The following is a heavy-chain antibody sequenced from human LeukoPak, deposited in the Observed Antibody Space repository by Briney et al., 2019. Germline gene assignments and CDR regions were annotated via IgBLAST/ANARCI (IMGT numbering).Heavy chain of an antibody. CDR3: ARDHQDYGDWTDRFDY. Sequence: PGGSLRLSCAASGFTFSDYYMSWIRQAPGKGLEWVSYISTSGSTIYYADSVKGRFTISRDNSKNTLYLQMNSLRAEDTAVYYCARDHQDYGDWTDRFDYWGQGTLVTVSS. D-gene: IGHD4-17*01. V-gene: IGHV3-11*04. J-gene: IGHJ4*02. CDR1: GFTFSDYY. CDR2: ISTSGSTI.